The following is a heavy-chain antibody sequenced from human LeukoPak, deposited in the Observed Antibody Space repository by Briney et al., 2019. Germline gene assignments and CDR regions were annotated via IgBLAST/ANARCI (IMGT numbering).Heavy chain of an antibody. V-gene: IGHV4-31*03. CDR3: ARYEGSYSDY. CDR1: GGSISSGGYY. J-gene: IGHJ4*02. D-gene: IGHD1-26*01. CDR2: IYYSGST. Sequence: SQTLSLPCTVSGGSISSGGYYWSWIRQHPGKGLEWIGYIYYSGSTYYNPSLKSRVTISVDTSKNQFSLKLSSVTAADTAVYYCARYEGSYSDYWGQGTLVTVSS.